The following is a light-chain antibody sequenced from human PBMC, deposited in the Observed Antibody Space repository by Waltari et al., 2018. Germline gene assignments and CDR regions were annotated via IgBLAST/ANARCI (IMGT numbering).Light chain of an antibody. Sequence: QSALTQPASVSGSPGQSITISCTGTSSYIGSYDLVSWYQHHPGKAPKLRFFVVSQRPSGVSIRFSGSKSGNTASLTISGLQAEDEADYHCCSYAGNSIYVFGTGTKVTVL. CDR2: VVS. CDR1: SSYIGSYDL. CDR3: CSYAGNSIYV. J-gene: IGLJ1*01. V-gene: IGLV2-23*02.